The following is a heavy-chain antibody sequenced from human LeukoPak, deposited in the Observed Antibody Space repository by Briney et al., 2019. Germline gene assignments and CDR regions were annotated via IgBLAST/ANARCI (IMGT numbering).Heavy chain of an antibody. V-gene: IGHV3-30*04. CDR2: ISYDGEIE. J-gene: IGHJ4*02. CDR3: ARGVEYIRSDLFDY. Sequence: GGALRLSCAASGFPFSSYAMHWVRQAPGNWLQWVATISYDGEIENYTDSVKGRFTISRDNSKNTLYLQMNSLRAEDTAVYYCARGVEYIRSDLFDYWGQGNLVIVSS. CDR1: GFPFSSYA. D-gene: IGHD6-6*01.